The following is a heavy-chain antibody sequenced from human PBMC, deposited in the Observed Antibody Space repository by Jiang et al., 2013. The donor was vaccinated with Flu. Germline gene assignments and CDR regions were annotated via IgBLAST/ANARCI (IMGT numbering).Heavy chain of an antibody. Sequence: GAEVKKPGESLKISCKGSGYSFTSYWIGWVRQMPGKGLEWMGIIYPGDSDTRYSPSFQGQVTISADKSISTAYLQWSSLKASDTAMYYCARHVTIFGLGHWFDPWGQGTLVTVSS. CDR1: GYSFTSYW. J-gene: IGHJ5*02. D-gene: IGHD3/OR15-3a*01. CDR2: IYPGDSDT. CDR3: ARHVTIFGLGHWFDP. V-gene: IGHV5-51*01.